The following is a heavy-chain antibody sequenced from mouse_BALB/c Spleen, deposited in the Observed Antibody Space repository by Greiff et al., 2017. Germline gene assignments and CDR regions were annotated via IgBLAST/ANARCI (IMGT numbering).Heavy chain of an antibody. V-gene: IGHV5-9-4*01. CDR2: ISSGGSYT. Sequence: EVKLVESGGGLVKPGGSLKLSCAASRFTFSSYAMSWVRQSPEKRLEWVAEISSGGSYTYYPDTVTGRFTISRDNAKNTLYLEMSSLRSEDTAMYYCARDQGRSFAYWGQGTLVTVSA. CDR1: RFTFSSYA. J-gene: IGHJ3*01. CDR3: ARDQGRSFAY.